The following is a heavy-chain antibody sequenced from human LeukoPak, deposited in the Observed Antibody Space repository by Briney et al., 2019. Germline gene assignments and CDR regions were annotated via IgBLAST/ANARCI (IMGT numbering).Heavy chain of an antibody. J-gene: IGHJ5*02. CDR1: GGTFSSYA. V-gene: IGHV1-69*06. D-gene: IGHD1-1*01. CDR3: AREQRDWNGGGNWFDP. CDR2: IIPIFGTA. Sequence: ASVKVSCKASGGTFSSYAISWVRQAPGQGLEWMGGIIPIFGTANYAQKFQGRVTITADKSTSTAYMELSSLRSDDTAVYYCAREQRDWNGGGNWFDPWGQGTLVTVSS.